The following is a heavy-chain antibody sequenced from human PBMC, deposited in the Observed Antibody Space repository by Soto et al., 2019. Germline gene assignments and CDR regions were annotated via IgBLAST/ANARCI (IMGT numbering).Heavy chain of an antibody. CDR1: GYNFRSHG. CDR2: ISAYNGNT. CDR3: ARDSGSGYDI. Sequence: QVQLVQSGAEVRKPGASVKVSCKASGYNFRSHGISWVRQAPGQGLDWMGWISAYNGNTNYVQRFQDRVTMTTEIYTSTASVEVRSMRSEDTAGYSCARDSGSGYDICGQGTRVTVSA. V-gene: IGHV1-18*04. D-gene: IGHD3-22*01. J-gene: IGHJ4*02.